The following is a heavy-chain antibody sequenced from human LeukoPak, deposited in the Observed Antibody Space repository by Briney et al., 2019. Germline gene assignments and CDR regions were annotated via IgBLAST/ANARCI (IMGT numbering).Heavy chain of an antibody. CDR1: RGTFSSYA. Sequence: SVKVSCKASRGTFSSYAISWVRQAPGQGLEWMGRISPSFGTANYAQKFQGRVTITTDESTSTDYMELSSLRSEDTAVYYCAEAGRTFDFQHWGQGTLVTVSS. CDR3: AEAGRTFDFQH. D-gene: IGHD3-16*01. J-gene: IGHJ1*01. CDR2: ISPSFGTA. V-gene: IGHV1-69*05.